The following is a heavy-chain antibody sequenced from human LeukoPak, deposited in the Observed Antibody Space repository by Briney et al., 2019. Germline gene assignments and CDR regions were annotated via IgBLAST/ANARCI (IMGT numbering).Heavy chain of an antibody. CDR1: GFTFSSYA. J-gene: IGHJ3*02. Sequence: GVSLRLSCAAPGFTFSSYAMSWVRQAPGKGLEWVSAISGSGGSTYYADSVKGRFTISRDNSKNTLYLQMNSLRAEDTAVYYCAKFLGKSWGNQNSFDIWGQGTMVTVSS. V-gene: IGHV3-23*01. D-gene: IGHD3-3*01. CDR2: ISGSGGST. CDR3: AKFLGKSWGNQNSFDI.